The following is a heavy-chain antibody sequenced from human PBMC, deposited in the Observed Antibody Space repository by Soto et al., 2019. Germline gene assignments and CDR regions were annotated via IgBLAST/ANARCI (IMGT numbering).Heavy chain of an antibody. D-gene: IGHD5-12*01. CDR2: ISYDGSNK. J-gene: IGHJ3*02. CDR1: GFTFSSYG. CDR3: ARPFGGWLQSAFDI. V-gene: IGHV3-30*03. Sequence: QVQLVESGGGVVQPGRSLRLSCAASGFTFSSYGMHWVRQAPGKALEWVAVISYDGSNKYYADSVMGGFTISRDNSKNPLYLQMNSLRAEDTGVYYCARPFGGWLQSAFDIWGQGTMVTVSS.